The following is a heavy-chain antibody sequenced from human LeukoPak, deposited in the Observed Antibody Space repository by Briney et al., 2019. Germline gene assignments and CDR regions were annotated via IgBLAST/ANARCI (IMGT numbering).Heavy chain of an antibody. D-gene: IGHD3-10*01. J-gene: IGHJ4*02. Sequence: GGSLRLSCTASGFTFGDYAMSWVRQAPGKGLEWVGFIRSKAYGGTTEYAASVKGRFTISRDDSKSIAYLQMNSLKTEDTAVYYCTREGLWFGDIGYFDYWGQGTLVTVSS. CDR1: GFTFGDYA. CDR3: TREGLWFGDIGYFDY. CDR2: IRSKAYGGTT. V-gene: IGHV3-49*04.